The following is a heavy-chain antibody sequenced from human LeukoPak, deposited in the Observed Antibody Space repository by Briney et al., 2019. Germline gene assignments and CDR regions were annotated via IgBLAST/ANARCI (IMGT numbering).Heavy chain of an antibody. D-gene: IGHD3-10*01. J-gene: IGHJ4*02. CDR1: GYSISSGYY. V-gene: IGHV4-38-2*02. Sequence: PSETLSLTCAVSGYSISSGYYWGWIRQPPGKGLEWIGSIYHSGSTYYNPSLKSRVTISVDTSKNQFSLKLSSVTAADTAVYYCARDRLGYFDYWGQGTLVTVSS. CDR3: ARDRLGYFDY. CDR2: IYHSGST.